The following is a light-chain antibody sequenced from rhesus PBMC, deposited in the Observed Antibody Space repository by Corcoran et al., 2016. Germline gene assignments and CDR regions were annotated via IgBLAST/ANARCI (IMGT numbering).Light chain of an antibody. CDR3: QQYDELPYS. Sequence: DIQMTQSPSSLSASVGDKVTFTCHASQGLRSWLAWYQQKPGKAPKPLIYDGYILQCGVPSRFSGSGFGTDYTLTISSLQPEDFATYYSQQYDELPYSFGQGTRVEIK. CDR1: QGLRSW. CDR2: DGY. V-gene: IGKV1-19*01. J-gene: IGKJ2*01.